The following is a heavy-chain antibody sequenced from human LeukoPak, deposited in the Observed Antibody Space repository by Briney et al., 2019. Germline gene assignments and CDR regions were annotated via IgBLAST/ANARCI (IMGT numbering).Heavy chain of an antibody. J-gene: IGHJ4*02. CDR2: VYYSGST. V-gene: IGHV4-59*01. CDR3: ARNYPPGY. Sequence: SETLSLTCTVSGGSISNYFWNWIRQPPGKGLEWLGCVYYSGSTKYNPSLKSRVTISLDTSKNEFSLRLSSVTAADTAVYYCARNYPPGYWGQGTLVTVSS. CDR1: GGSISNYF. D-gene: IGHD3-10*01.